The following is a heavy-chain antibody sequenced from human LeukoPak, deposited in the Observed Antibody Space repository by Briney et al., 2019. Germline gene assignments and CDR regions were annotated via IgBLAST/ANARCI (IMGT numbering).Heavy chain of an antibody. CDR2: ISSSGSTI. Sequence: PGGSLRLSCAASGFTFNNHAMSWVRQAPGRGLEWVSYISSSGSTIYYADSVKGRFTISRDNAKNSLYLQMNSLRAEDTAVYYCAGGGTLEYFQYWGQGTLVSVSS. V-gene: IGHV3-48*03. CDR1: GFTFNNHA. CDR3: AGGGTLEYFQY. J-gene: IGHJ1*01. D-gene: IGHD3-16*01.